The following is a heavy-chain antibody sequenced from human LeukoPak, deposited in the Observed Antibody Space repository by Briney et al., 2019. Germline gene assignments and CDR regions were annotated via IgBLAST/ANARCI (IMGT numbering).Heavy chain of an antibody. Sequence: PSETLSLTCTVSGGSISSYYWSWIRQPPGKGLEWIGYIYYSGSTNYNPSLKSRVTISVDTSKNQFSLKLSSVTAADTAVYYCATTYPRDGSNLHFDYWGQGTLVTVSS. V-gene: IGHV4-59*08. CDR1: GGSISSYY. D-gene: IGHD5-24*01. CDR3: ATTYPRDGSNLHFDY. CDR2: IYYSGST. J-gene: IGHJ4*02.